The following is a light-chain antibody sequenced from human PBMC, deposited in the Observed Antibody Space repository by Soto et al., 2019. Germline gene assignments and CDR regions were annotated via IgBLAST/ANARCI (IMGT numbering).Light chain of an antibody. V-gene: IGLV2-11*01. J-gene: IGLJ3*02. Sequence: QSVLTQPRSVSGSPGQSVTISCTGTSSDVGGYNYVSWYQHHPGKAPKLMIHDVSKRPSGVPDRFSGSKSGNTASLTISGLQAEDEADYYCCSFAGSFTWVFGGGTKLTVL. CDR2: DVS. CDR3: CSFAGSFTWV. CDR1: SSDVGGYNY.